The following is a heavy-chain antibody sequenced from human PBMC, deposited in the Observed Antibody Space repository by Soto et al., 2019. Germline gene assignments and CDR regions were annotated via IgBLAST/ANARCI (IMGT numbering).Heavy chain of an antibody. CDR2: ISAYNGNT. V-gene: IGHV1-18*01. CDR3: ARGGAIVVVVAVDDAFDI. J-gene: IGHJ3*02. CDR1: GYTFTSYG. D-gene: IGHD2-15*01. Sequence: ASVKVSCKASGYTFTSYGISWVRQAPGQGFEWMGWISAYNGNTNYAQKLQGRVTMTTDTSTSTAYMELRSLRSDDTAVYYCARGGAIVVVVAVDDAFDIWGQGTMVTV.